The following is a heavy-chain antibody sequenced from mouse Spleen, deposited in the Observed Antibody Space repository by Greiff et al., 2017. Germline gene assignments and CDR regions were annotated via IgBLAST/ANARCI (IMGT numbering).Heavy chain of an antibody. CDR3: ARENYGSSDAMDY. Sequence: QVQLQQSGAELMKPGASVKISCKATGYTFSSYWIEWVKQRPGHGLEWIGEILPGSGSTNYNEKFKGKATFTADTSSNTAYMKLSSLTSEDSAVYYCARENYGSSDAMDYWGQGTSVTVSS. CDR1: GYTFSSYW. J-gene: IGHJ4*01. D-gene: IGHD1-1*01. CDR2: ILPGSGST. V-gene: IGHV1-9*01.